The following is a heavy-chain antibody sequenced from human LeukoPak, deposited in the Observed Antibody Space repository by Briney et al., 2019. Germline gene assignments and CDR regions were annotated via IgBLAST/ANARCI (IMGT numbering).Heavy chain of an antibody. Sequence: QPGRSLRLSCAASGFTFSRYGIHWVRQAPGKGLEWVAVISYAGSNKYYADSVKGRFTISRDNSKNTMYLQMNSLRAEDTAVYYCAKDGDIAAAGYYFDSWGQGTLVTVSS. J-gene: IGHJ4*02. CDR3: AKDGDIAAAGYYFDS. V-gene: IGHV3-30*18. CDR2: ISYAGSNK. CDR1: GFTFSRYG. D-gene: IGHD6-13*01.